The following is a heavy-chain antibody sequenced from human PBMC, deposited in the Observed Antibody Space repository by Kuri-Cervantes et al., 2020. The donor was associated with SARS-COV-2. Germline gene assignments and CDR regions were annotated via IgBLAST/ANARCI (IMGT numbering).Heavy chain of an antibody. V-gene: IGHV4-61*01. D-gene: IGHD3-10*01. Sequence: SETLSLTCTVSGGSVSSGNDYWSWIRQPPGKGLEWIGFVYYSGDTNYNPSLKSRVTISVDTSKNQFSLKLRSVTAADTAVYFCARESYVSPDLWGQGALVTVSS. J-gene: IGHJ4*02. CDR3: ARESYVSPDL. CDR2: VYYSGDT. CDR1: GGSVSSGNDY.